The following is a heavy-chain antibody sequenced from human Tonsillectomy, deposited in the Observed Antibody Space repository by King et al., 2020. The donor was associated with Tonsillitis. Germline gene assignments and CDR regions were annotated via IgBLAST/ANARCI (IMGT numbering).Heavy chain of an antibody. CDR2: ISSSGSTI. Sequence: PLVESGGGLVKPGGSLRLSCAASGFTFSDYYLSWIRQAPGKGLEWVSYISSSGSTIYYADSVKGRFTISRDNAKNSLYLQMNSLRAEDTAVYYCARVGGYYDFWSGYPTLFDYWGQGTLVTVSS. CDR1: GFTFSDYY. V-gene: IGHV3-11*01. J-gene: IGHJ4*02. CDR3: ARVGGYYDFWSGYPTLFDY. D-gene: IGHD3-3*01.